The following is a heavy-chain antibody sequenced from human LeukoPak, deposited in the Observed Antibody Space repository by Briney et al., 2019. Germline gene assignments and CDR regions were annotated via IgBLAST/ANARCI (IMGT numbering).Heavy chain of an antibody. J-gene: IGHJ4*02. CDR1: GYTFTGYY. CDR3: ARAQGYSYGRGADY. CDR2: ISPNSGGT. V-gene: IGHV1-2*02. D-gene: IGHD5-18*01. Sequence: GASVKVSCKASGYTFTGYYMHWVRQAPGQGLEWMGWISPNSGGTNYAQKFQGRVTMTRDTSISTAYMELSRLRSDDTAVYYCARAQGYSYGRGADYWGQGTLVTVSS.